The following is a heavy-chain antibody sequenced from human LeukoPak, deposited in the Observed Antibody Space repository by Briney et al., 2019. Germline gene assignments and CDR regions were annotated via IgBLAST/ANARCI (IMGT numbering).Heavy chain of an antibody. CDR2: IYTSGST. V-gene: IGHV4-4*07. CDR3: ARKRLGELSPFDY. CDR1: IDFHSIYY. J-gene: IGHJ4*02. Sequence: SDTEILLCTLWIDFHSIYYGLWIRQPAGKGLEWIGHIYTSGSTNYNPSLKSRVTMSVDTSKNQFSLKLSSVTAADTAVYYCARKRLGELSPFDYWGQGTLVTVSS. D-gene: IGHD3-16*02.